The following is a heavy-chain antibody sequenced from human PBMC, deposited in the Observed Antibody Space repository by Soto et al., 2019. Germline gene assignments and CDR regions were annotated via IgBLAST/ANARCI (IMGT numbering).Heavy chain of an antibody. Sequence: QVQLVQSGAEVKKPGSSVKVSCKASGGTFSSYAISWVRQAPGQGLEWMGGIIPIFGTANYAQKFQGRVTITADESTITAYMELSSLRSEDTAVYCCASNRGGYCSSTSCQYPFDYWGQGTLVTVSS. CDR1: GGTFSSYA. CDR2: IIPIFGTA. V-gene: IGHV1-69*01. D-gene: IGHD2-2*01. J-gene: IGHJ4*02. CDR3: ASNRGGYCSSTSCQYPFDY.